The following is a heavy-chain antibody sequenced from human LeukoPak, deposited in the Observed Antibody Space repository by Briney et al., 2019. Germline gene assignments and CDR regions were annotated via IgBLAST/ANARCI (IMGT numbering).Heavy chain of an antibody. D-gene: IGHD5-12*01. Sequence: ASVKVSCKASGYTFTSYGISWVRQAPGKGLEWMGGFDPEDGETIYAQKFQGRVTMTEDTSTDTAYMELSSLRSEDTAVYYCATGRVATTLVYYGMDVWGQGTTVTVSS. CDR2: FDPEDGET. J-gene: IGHJ6*02. CDR3: ATGRVATTLVYYGMDV. V-gene: IGHV1-24*01. CDR1: GYTFTSYG.